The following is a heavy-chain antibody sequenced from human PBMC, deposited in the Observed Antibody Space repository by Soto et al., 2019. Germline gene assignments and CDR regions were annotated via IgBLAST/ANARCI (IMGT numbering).Heavy chain of an antibody. CDR3: ALRSMAVVPEY. CDR1: GDSISSYY. Sequence: QVQLQESGPGLVKPSETLSLTCAVSGDSISSYYSMWIRQPPGKGLESIGYLYYGRSANYNPSLKSRVTFSVDTSTNQCSLTLSSMTAADTAVYYCALRSMAVVPEYWGQGTLVTVSS. J-gene: IGHJ4*02. D-gene: IGHD3-22*01. V-gene: IGHV4-59*01. CDR2: LYYGRSA.